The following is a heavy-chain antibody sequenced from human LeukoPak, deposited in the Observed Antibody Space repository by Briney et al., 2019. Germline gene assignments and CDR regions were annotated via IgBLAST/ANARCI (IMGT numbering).Heavy chain of an antibody. Sequence: SETLSLTCTVSGGSISSSSYYWGWLREPPGKGLDGIGSIYYSGSTYYNPSLKSRVTISVDTSKNQFSLKLSSVTASDTAVYDCARRDYEDAFDIWGQGTMVTVSS. J-gene: IGHJ3*02. D-gene: IGHD3-16*01. CDR3: ARRDYEDAFDI. V-gene: IGHV4-39*01. CDR2: IYYSGST. CDR1: GGSISSSSYY.